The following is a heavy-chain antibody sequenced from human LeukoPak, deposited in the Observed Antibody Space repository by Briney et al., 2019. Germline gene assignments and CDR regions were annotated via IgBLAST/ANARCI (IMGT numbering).Heavy chain of an antibody. CDR3: ARFAVVVNGFDP. CDR1: GFTFSSYS. D-gene: IGHD2-15*01. Sequence: KPGGSLRLSCAASGFTFSSYSMNWVCQAPGKGLEWVSSISSSNTHIYYADSVKGRFTISRDNAKNSLYLQMNSLRAEDTAVYYCARFAVVVNGFDPWGQGTLVTVSS. CDR2: ISSSNTHI. J-gene: IGHJ5*02. V-gene: IGHV3-21*01.